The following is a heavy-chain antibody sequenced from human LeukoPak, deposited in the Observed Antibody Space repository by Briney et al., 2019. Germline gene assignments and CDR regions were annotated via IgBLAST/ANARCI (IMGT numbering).Heavy chain of an antibody. CDR3: ATGYSSSFPFGY. CDR1: GYTLTELS. CDR2: FDPEDGET. D-gene: IGHD6-13*01. J-gene: IGHJ4*02. Sequence: ASVKVSCKVSGYTLTELSMHWVRQAPGKGPEWMGGFDPEDGETIYAQKFQGRVTMTEDTSTDTAYMELSSLRSEDTAVYYCATGYSSSFPFGYWGQGTLVTVSS. V-gene: IGHV1-24*01.